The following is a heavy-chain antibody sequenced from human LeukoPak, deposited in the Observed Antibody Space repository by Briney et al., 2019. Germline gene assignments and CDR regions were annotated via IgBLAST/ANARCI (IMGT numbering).Heavy chain of an antibody. J-gene: IGHJ4*02. CDR3: AKDVGYNSGWFGFDY. CDR2: ISGSGGRT. Sequence: PGGSLRLSCAASGFTFSNYAMSWVRQAPGKGLEWVSGISGSGGRTYNADSVKGHFTISRDNSKKTLYLKMNSLRAGDTAVYYCAKDVGYNSGWFGFDYWGQGTLVTVSS. V-gene: IGHV3-23*01. D-gene: IGHD6-19*01. CDR1: GFTFSNYA.